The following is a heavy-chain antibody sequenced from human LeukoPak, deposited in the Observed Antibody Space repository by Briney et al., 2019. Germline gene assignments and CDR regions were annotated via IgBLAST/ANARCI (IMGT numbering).Heavy chain of an antibody. CDR2: XXPIFGTA. J-gene: IGHJ6*04. CDR3: ASRYCSSTSCYDYYYGMDV. D-gene: IGHD2-2*01. Sequence: SVKVSCKASGGTFSSYAISWVRQAPGQGLEWMXXXXPIFGTANYAQKFQGRVTITADKSTSTAYMELSSLRSEDTAVYYCASRYCSSTSCYDYYYGMDVWGKGTTVTVSS. CDR1: GGTFSSYA. V-gene: IGHV1-69*06.